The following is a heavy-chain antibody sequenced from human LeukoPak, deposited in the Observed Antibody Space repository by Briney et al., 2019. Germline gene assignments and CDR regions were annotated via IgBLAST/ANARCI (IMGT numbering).Heavy chain of an antibody. CDR2: IYHSGST. CDR1: GYSISSGYY. V-gene: IGHV4-38-2*01. J-gene: IGHJ6*04. D-gene: IGHD5-18*01. Sequence: SETLSLTXAVSGYSISSGYYWGWIRQPPGKGLEWIGSIYHSGSTYYNPSLKSRVTISVDTSKNQFSLKLSSVTAADTAVYYCARVDTAMVHLDVWGKGTTVTVSS. CDR3: ARVDTAMVHLDV.